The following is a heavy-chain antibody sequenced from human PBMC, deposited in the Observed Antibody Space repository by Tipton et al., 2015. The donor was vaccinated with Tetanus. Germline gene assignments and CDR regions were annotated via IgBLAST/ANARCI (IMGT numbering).Heavy chain of an antibody. D-gene: IGHD5-18*01. J-gene: IGHJ4*02. CDR2: LSGSGSAT. CDR3: AKSKRGYSYGSFDD. V-gene: IGHV3-23*01. CDR1: GFSFSSYA. Sequence: SLRLSCAASGFSFSSYAMSWVRQAPGKGLEWVSTLSGSGSATYYAGSVGGRFTISRDNAKNSLFLQMDSLRAEGTAVYFCAKSKRGYSYGSFDDWGQGTLVAVSS.